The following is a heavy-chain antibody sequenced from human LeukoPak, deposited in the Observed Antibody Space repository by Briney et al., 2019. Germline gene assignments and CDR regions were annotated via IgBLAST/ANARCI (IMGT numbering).Heavy chain of an antibody. CDR3: AREIGSGSYYYYYYYMDV. J-gene: IGHJ6*03. CDR1: GGSISSGGYS. CDR2: FFYTGNT. V-gene: IGHV4-30-4*07. D-gene: IGHD3-10*01. Sequence: SETLSLTCAVSGGSISSGGYSWSWIRQPPGKGLEWIGYFFYTGNTYYNPSLKSRVSISPDTSKNQFSLKLSSVTAADTAVYYCAREIGSGSYYYYYYYMDVWGKGTTVTISS.